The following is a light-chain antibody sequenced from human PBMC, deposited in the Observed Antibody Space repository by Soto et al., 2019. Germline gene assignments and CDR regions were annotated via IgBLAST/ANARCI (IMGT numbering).Light chain of an antibody. CDR1: QSISNF. CDR3: QQSYRNPRT. J-gene: IGKJ1*01. CDR2: AAS. Sequence: DIQMTQSPSFLSASAGDRVTIFCRASQSISNFLHWYQQKPGKAPKLLIYAASNLESGVPSRFEGSGSGTDFTLTISSLQPEDFATYYCQQSYRNPRTFGLGTKVDIK. V-gene: IGKV1-39*01.